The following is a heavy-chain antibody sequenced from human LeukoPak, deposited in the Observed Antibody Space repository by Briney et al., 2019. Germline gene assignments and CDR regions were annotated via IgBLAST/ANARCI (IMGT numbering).Heavy chain of an antibody. CDR3: AKGIAAAGPYFDY. D-gene: IGHD6-13*01. V-gene: IGHV3-23*01. Sequence: GGSLRLSCAASGFTFSSYAMSWVRQAPGKGLEWVSAISGGGSSTYYADSVKGRFTISRDNSKNTLYLQMNSLRAEGTAIYYCAKGIAAAGPYFDYWGQGTLVTVSS. CDR2: ISGGGSST. J-gene: IGHJ4*02. CDR1: GFTFSSYA.